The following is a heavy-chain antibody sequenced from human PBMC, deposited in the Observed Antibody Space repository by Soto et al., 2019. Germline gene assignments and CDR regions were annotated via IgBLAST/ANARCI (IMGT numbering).Heavy chain of an antibody. D-gene: IGHD3-22*01. CDR2: MNPNSGNT. CDR1: GYTFTSYD. CDR3: ARGRSGSTIVNYYYYYGMDV. Sequence: ASVKVSCKASGYTFTSYDINWVRQATGQGLEWMGWMNPNSGNTGYAQKFQGRVTMTRNTSISTAYMELSSLRSEDTAVYYCARGRSGSTIVNYYYYYGMDVWGKGTTVTVSS. J-gene: IGHJ6*04. V-gene: IGHV1-8*01.